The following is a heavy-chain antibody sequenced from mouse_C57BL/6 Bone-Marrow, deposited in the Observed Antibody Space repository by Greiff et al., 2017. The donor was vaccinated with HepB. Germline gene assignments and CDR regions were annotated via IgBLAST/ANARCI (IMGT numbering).Heavy chain of an antibody. CDR3: TRACAFITTVVPSY. J-gene: IGHJ3*01. CDR1: GFTFSSYA. CDR2: ISSGGDYI. V-gene: IGHV5-9-1*02. D-gene: IGHD1-1*01. Sequence: DVKLQESGEGLVKPGGSLKLPCAASGFTFSSYAMSWVRQTPEKRLEWVAYISSGGDYIYYADTVKGRFTISRANARNTLYLQMSSLKSEDTAMYYCTRACAFITTVVPSYWGQGTLVTVSA.